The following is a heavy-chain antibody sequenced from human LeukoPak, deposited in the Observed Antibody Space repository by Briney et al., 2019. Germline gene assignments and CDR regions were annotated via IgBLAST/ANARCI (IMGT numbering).Heavy chain of an antibody. D-gene: IGHD1-1*01. Sequence: SETLSLTCAVYGGSFSGYYWSWIRQPPGKGLEWIGEINHSGSTNYNPSLKSRVTISVDTSKNQFSLKLSSVTAADTAVYYCARANWNDDAFDIWGQGTMVTVSS. CDR1: GGSFSGYY. CDR2: INHSGST. V-gene: IGHV4-34*01. CDR3: ARANWNDDAFDI. J-gene: IGHJ3*02.